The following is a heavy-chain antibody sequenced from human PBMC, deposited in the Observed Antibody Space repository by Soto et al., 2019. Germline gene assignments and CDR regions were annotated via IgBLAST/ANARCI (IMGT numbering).Heavy chain of an antibody. Sequence: SGPTQVNPTQTLTLTCTFSGFSLSTSGVGVGWIRQPPGKALEWLALIYCNDDKRYSPALKSRLTITKDTSKNQVVLTMTNMDPVDTATYYCAHSRVYYYDSSGYYAIPGYWGQGTLVTVSS. J-gene: IGHJ4*02. CDR2: IYCNDDK. CDR3: AHSRVYYYDSSGYYAIPGY. V-gene: IGHV2-5*01. D-gene: IGHD3-22*01. CDR1: GFSLSTSGVG.